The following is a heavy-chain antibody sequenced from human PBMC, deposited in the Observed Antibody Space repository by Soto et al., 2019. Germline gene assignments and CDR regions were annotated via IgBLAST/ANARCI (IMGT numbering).Heavy chain of an antibody. Sequence: SETLSLTCAVYGGSFSGYYWSWIRQPPGKGLEWIGAINHSGSTNYNPSLKSRVTISVDTSKNQFSLKLSSVTAADTAVYYCGVGRAYYFDYWGQGTLVTVSS. D-gene: IGHD2-15*01. CDR1: GGSFSGYY. J-gene: IGHJ4*02. V-gene: IGHV4-34*01. CDR3: GVGRAYYFDY. CDR2: INHSGST.